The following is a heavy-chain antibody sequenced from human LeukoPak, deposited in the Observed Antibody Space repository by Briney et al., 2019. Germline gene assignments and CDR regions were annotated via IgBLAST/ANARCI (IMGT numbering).Heavy chain of an antibody. Sequence: ASVKVSCKASGYTFTSYGISWVRQAPGQGLEWMGWISAYNGNTNYAQKFQGRVTMTEDTSTDTAYMELSSLRSEDTAVYYCATDMVRGAKSAFDIWGQGTMVTVSS. V-gene: IGHV1-18*01. CDR3: ATDMVRGAKSAFDI. CDR1: GYTFTSYG. D-gene: IGHD3-10*01. J-gene: IGHJ3*02. CDR2: ISAYNGNT.